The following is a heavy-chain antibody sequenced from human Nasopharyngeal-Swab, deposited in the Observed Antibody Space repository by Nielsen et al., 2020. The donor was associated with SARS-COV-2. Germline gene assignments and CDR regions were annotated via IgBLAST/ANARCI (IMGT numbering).Heavy chain of an antibody. CDR2: INPSGGST. D-gene: IGHD2-15*01. V-gene: IGHV1-46*01. CDR1: GYTFTSYY. CDR3: ARDGPGYCSGGSCYLFDY. Sequence: ASVKVSCKASGYTFTSYYMHWVRQAPGQGLEWMGIINPSGGSTSYAQKFQGRVTMTRDTSTSTVYMALSSLRSEDTAVYYCARDGPGYCSGGSCYLFDYWGQGTLVTVSS. J-gene: IGHJ4*02.